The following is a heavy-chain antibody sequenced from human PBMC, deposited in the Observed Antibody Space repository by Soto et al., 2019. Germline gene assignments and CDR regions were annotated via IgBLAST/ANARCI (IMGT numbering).Heavy chain of an antibody. CDR2: MNPNSGNT. D-gene: IGHD2-15*01. CDR1: GYTFTSYD. CDR3: AREDCSGGSCYSYWFDP. V-gene: IGHV1-8*01. J-gene: IGHJ5*02. Sequence: QVQLVQSGAEVKKPGASVKVSCKASGYTFTSYDINWVRQATGQGLEWMGWMNPNSGNTGYAQKFQGRVTMTRNTSISTAYMELSSLRSEDTAVYYCAREDCSGGSCYSYWFDPWGQGTLVTVSS.